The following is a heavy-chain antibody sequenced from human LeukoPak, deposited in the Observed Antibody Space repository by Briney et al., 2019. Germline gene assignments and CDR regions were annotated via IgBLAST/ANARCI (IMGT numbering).Heavy chain of an antibody. CDR3: VRDWDHFDFDS. Sequence: GGSLRLSCAASGFTFSNYWMHWVRQAPGKGLVWVSRIKGDGSHTIYADSVKGRFTISRDNAKNTLYLQMKSVRAEDTAVYYCVRDWDHFDFDSWGLGTLVTVSS. V-gene: IGHV3-74*01. CDR2: IKGDGSHT. CDR1: GFTFSNYW. D-gene: IGHD3-9*01. J-gene: IGHJ5*01.